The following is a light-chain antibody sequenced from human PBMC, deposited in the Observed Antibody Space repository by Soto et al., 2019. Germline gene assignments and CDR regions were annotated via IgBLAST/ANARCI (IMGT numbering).Light chain of an antibody. V-gene: IGKV1-39*01. CDR2: AAS. J-gene: IGKJ2*01. CDR1: QSISIY. CDR3: QQSYSTPPYT. Sequence: DIQMTQSPSSLSASVGARVTITCRASQSISIYLNWYQQKPGKAPKLLIYAASSLQSGVPSRFRGSGSGTDFTLTISSLQPEDFATYYCQQSYSTPPYTFGQGTKLEIK.